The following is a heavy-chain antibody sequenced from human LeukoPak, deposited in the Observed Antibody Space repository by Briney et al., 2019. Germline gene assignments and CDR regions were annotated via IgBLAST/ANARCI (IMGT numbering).Heavy chain of an antibody. CDR3: ARDRLVRFYFDY. Sequence: GGSLRLSCAASGFTFSSYGMHWVRQAPGKGLEWVAVIWYDGSNKYYADSVKGRFTTSRDNTKNTLYLQMNSLRAEDTAVYYCARDRLVRFYFDYWGQGTLVTVSS. CDR2: IWYDGSNK. CDR1: GFTFSSYG. D-gene: IGHD6-19*01. V-gene: IGHV3-33*01. J-gene: IGHJ4*02.